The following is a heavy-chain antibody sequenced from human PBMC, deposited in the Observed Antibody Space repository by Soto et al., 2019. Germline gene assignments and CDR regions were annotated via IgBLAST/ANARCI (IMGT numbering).Heavy chain of an antibody. CDR2: MYSSGSS. CDR3: VRSGHTFGGVM. J-gene: IGHJ4*02. D-gene: IGHD3-16*01. Sequence: SETLSLTCSVSGASMNNYYGSWVRQPPGRGLEWIGYMYSSGSSNYNSSLKSRVTISVGTSKNQFSLKLSSVTAADTAVYYCVRSGHTFGGVMWGLGTLVTV. CDR1: GASMNNYY. V-gene: IGHV4-59*01.